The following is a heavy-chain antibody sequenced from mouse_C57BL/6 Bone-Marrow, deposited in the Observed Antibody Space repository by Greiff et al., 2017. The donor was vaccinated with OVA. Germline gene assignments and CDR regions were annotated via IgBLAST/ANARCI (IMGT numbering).Heavy chain of an antibody. CDR1: GYSITSDY. CDR3: ARYRDGYYGYWYFDV. J-gene: IGHJ1*03. Sequence: EVKLVESGPGLAKPSQTLSLTCSVTGYSITSDYWNWIRKFPGHKLEYMGYISYSGSTYYNPSLKSRISITRDTSKNQYYLQLNSVTTEDTATYYCARYRDGYYGYWYFDVWGTGTTVTVSS. D-gene: IGHD2-3*01. V-gene: IGHV3-8*01. CDR2: ISYSGST.